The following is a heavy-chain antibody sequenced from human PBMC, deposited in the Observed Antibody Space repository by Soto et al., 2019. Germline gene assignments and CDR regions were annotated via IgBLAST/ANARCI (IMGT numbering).Heavy chain of an antibody. J-gene: IGHJ4*02. Sequence: PSETLSLTCTVSGGSISSGDYYWSWIRQPPGKGLEWIGYIYYSGSTYYNPSLKSRVTISVDTSKNQFSLKLSSVTAADTAVYYCAREEGSGRGGDYWGQGTLVTVSS. CDR2: IYYSGST. V-gene: IGHV4-30-4*01. CDR3: AREEGSGRGGDY. CDR1: GGSISSGDYY. D-gene: IGHD3-10*01.